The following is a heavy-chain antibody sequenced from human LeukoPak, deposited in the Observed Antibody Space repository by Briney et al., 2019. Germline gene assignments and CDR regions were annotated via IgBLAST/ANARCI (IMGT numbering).Heavy chain of an antibody. V-gene: IGHV3-74*01. CDR3: ARAMIVVSNQFDY. J-gene: IGHJ4*02. D-gene: IGHD3-22*01. CDR2: INSDGSST. Sequence: GGSLRLSCAASGFTFSSYWMHWVRQAPGKGLVRVSRINSDGSSTSYADSVKGRFTISRDNAKNTLYLQMNSLRAEDTAVYYCARAMIVVSNQFDYWGQGTLVTVSS. CDR1: GFTFSSYW.